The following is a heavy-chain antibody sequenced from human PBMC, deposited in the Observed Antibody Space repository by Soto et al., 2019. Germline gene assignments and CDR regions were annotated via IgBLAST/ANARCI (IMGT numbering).Heavy chain of an antibody. Sequence: GGSLRLSCAASGFTVSSNYMSWVRQAPGKGLEWVSVIYSGGSTYYADSVKGRFTISRDNSKNTLYLQMNSLRAEDTAVYYCAKDRARWLHPDFDYWGQGTLVTVSS. CDR3: AKDRARWLHPDFDY. V-gene: IGHV3-53*01. CDR2: IYSGGST. CDR1: GFTVSSNY. D-gene: IGHD5-12*01. J-gene: IGHJ4*02.